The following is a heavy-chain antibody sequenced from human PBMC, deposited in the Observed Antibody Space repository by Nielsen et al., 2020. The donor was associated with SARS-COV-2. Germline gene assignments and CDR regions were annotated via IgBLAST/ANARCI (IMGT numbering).Heavy chain of an antibody. J-gene: IGHJ5*02. V-gene: IGHV4-59*08. CDR1: GGSISSYY. D-gene: IGHD3-3*01. Sequence: ESLKISCTVSGGSISSYYWSWIRQPPGKGLEWIGYIYYSGSTNYNPSLKSRVTISVDTSKNQFSLKLSSVTAADTAVYYCARQLTDYDFWSGYWFDPWGQGTLVTVSS. CDR2: IYYSGST. CDR3: ARQLTDYDFWSGYWFDP.